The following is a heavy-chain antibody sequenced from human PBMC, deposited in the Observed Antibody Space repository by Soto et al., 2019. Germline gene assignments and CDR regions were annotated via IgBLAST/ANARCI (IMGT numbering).Heavy chain of an antibody. D-gene: IGHD3-16*02. V-gene: IGHV3-23*01. Sequence: EVQLLESGGGLVRPGGSLRLSCTASGFSFSIFALSWVRQAPGKGLEWASPISGSDGKTYYADSVKGRFSISRDTSKTTLYLQMNSLRAQDTAVYYCGKEKDYDFVWGSDRYTSDYWGQGTLVTVSS. CDR1: GFSFSIFA. J-gene: IGHJ4*02. CDR3: GKEKDYDFVWGSDRYTSDY. CDR2: ISGSDGKT.